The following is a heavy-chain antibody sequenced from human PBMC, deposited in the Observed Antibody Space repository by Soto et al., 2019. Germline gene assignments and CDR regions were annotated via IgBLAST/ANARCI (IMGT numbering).Heavy chain of an antibody. D-gene: IGHD3-22*01. CDR1: GFTFSSYA. V-gene: IGHV3-23*01. J-gene: IGHJ4*02. CDR3: AKYQPMTQPRPYFDY. Sequence: EVQLLESGGDLIQPGGSLRLSCAASGFTFSSYAMSWVRQAPGKGLGWVSAISSSGGSTFYADSVKGRFTISRDNSRNTLYLQMNSLRAEDTPRYYCAKYQPMTQPRPYFDYWGQGTLVTVSS. CDR2: ISSSGGST.